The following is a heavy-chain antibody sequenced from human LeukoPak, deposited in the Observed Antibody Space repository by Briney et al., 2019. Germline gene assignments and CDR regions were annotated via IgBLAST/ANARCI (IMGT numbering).Heavy chain of an antibody. V-gene: IGHV1-18*01. CDR2: NSAYNGNT. Sequence: GASVKVSCKASGYTFTSYGISWVRQAPGQGLEWMGWNSAYNGNTNYAQKLQGRVTMTTDTSTSTAYMELRSLRSDDTAVYYCARSARYSNLIGYDYWGQGTLVTVSS. J-gene: IGHJ4*02. CDR1: GYTFTSYG. CDR3: ARSARYSNLIGYDY. D-gene: IGHD4-11*01.